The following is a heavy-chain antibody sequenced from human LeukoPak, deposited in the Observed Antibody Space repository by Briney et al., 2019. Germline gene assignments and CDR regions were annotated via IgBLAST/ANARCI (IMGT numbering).Heavy chain of an antibody. D-gene: IGHD6-19*01. J-gene: IGHJ4*02. Sequence: SETLSLTCTVSGGSISSSSYYWGWIRQPPGKGLEWIGSIYYSGSTYYNPSLKSRVTISVDTSKNQFSLKLSSVTAADTAVYYCARHRDSSGWYDFDYWGQGTLVTVSS. CDR3: ARHRDSSGWYDFDY. CDR1: GGSISSSSYY. V-gene: IGHV4-39*01. CDR2: IYYSGST.